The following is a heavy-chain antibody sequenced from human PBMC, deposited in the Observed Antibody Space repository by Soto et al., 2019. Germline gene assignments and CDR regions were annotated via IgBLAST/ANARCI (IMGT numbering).Heavy chain of an antibody. J-gene: IGHJ6*02. D-gene: IGHD3-9*01. V-gene: IGHV3-33*01. CDR1: GFTFSSYG. Sequence: QVQLVESGGGVVQPGRSLRLSCAASGFTFSSYGMHWVRQAPGKGLEWVAVIWYDGSNKYYADSVKGRFTISRDNSKNAMYLQMNSLRGEDTDVYYCARDDKYDMLTGYYNDCMDVWGQGTTVTVSS. CDR3: ARDDKYDMLTGYYNDCMDV. CDR2: IWYDGSNK.